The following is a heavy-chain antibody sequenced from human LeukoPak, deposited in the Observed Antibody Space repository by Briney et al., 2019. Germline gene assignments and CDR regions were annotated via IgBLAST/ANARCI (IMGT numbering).Heavy chain of an antibody. Sequence: SETLSLTCAVSGGSVSSSNWWSWVRQPPGKGLEWIGEIYHSGGTNYNPSLQSRVTMSVDTSKNQFSLSLSSVTAADTAVYYCGGHTAMRIADYWGQGALVTVSS. D-gene: IGHD5-18*01. CDR2: IYHSGGT. V-gene: IGHV4-4*02. J-gene: IGHJ4*02. CDR1: GGSVSSSNW. CDR3: GGHTAMRIADY.